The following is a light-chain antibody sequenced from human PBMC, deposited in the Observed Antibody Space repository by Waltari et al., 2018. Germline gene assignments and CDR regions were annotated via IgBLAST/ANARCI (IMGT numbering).Light chain of an antibody. V-gene: IGKV3-11*01. CDR1: QSVSSY. CDR2: DAS. J-gene: IGKJ5*01. Sequence: EIELTQSQATLSLSPGERATPACRASQSVSSYLAWYQQRPGQVPRLLPDDASNRSTGIPARCSGSGSGTDFTLTISIREPEDFAVDYCQQRSTWPRFGQATRLDIK. CDR3: QQRSTWPR.